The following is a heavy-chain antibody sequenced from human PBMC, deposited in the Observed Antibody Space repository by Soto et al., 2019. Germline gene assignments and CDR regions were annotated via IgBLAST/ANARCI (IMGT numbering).Heavy chain of an antibody. CDR1: GFTFSSYA. CDR2: ISYDGSNK. Sequence: GGSLRLSCAASGFTFSSYAMHWVRQAPGKGLEWVAVISYDGSNKYYADSVKGRFTISRDNSKNTLYLQMNSLRAEDTAVYYCARETDDSSGYYTSFYFDYWGQGTLVTVSS. V-gene: IGHV3-30-3*01. D-gene: IGHD3-22*01. CDR3: ARETDDSSGYYTSFYFDY. J-gene: IGHJ4*02.